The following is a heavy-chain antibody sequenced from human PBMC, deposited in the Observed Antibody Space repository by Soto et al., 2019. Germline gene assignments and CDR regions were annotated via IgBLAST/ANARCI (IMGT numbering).Heavy chain of an antibody. Sequence: RLSCAASGFTFSDYSMNWVRQAPGKGLEWVAYISSSGSTIFYADSVKGRFTISRDNAKKSLYLQMNSLRDEDTAVFYCARGDFSIGGWSAEFFQHWGQGTLVTVSS. J-gene: IGHJ1*01. CDR1: GFTFSDYS. V-gene: IGHV3-48*02. D-gene: IGHD6-19*01. CDR3: ARGDFSIGGWSAEFFQH. CDR2: ISSSGSTI.